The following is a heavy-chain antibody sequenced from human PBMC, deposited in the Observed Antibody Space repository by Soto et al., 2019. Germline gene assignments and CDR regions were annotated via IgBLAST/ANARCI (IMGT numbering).Heavy chain of an antibody. CDR1: GGSISSYY. CDR3: ARWHSSSGYYGMDV. Sequence: SETLSLTCTVSGGSISSYYWSWIRQPPGKGLEWIAYIYYSGSTNYNPSFKSRVIVSVDTSRNQFSLKLNSLTAADTAVYYCARWHSSSGYYGMDVWGQGTTVTVSS. CDR2: IYYSGST. V-gene: IGHV4-59*01. J-gene: IGHJ6*02. D-gene: IGHD6-25*01.